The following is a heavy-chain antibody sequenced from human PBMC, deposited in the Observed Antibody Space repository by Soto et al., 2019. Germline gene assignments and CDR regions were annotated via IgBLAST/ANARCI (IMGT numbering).Heavy chain of an antibody. Sequence: GASVKVSCKASGYTFTGYYMHWVRQAPGQGLEWMGWINPNSGGTNYAQKFQGWVTMTRDTSISTAYMELRSLRSDGTAVYYCARAPIYYYYMDVWGKGTTVTVSS. CDR3: ARAPIYYYYMDV. CDR2: INPNSGGT. V-gene: IGHV1-2*04. CDR1: GYTFTGYY. J-gene: IGHJ6*03.